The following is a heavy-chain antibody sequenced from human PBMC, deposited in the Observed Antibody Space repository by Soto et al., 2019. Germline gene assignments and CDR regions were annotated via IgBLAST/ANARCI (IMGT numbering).Heavy chain of an antibody. V-gene: IGHV3-33*01. CDR3: ARDDDYPDNGFDY. CDR1: GFTFSRHG. J-gene: IGHJ4*02. Sequence: QVQLVESGGGVVQPGTSLRLSCAASGFTFSRHGMHWVRQTPGKGLEWLAVILNDASGHWYADSVKGRFTISRDNFENTLYLQMNGIRLEDTAMYYCARDDDYPDNGFDYWGQGTRVTVSS. CDR2: ILNDASGH. D-gene: IGHD4-17*01.